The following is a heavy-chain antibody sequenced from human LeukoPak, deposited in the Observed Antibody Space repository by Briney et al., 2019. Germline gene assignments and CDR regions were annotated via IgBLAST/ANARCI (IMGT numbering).Heavy chain of an antibody. V-gene: IGHV1-18*01. Sequence: ASVKLCCTASGYTFTIYGISRVRLAHGQGLGWMGVISVYNGNTSYAQKLQGRVTRTTDTSTSTAYMELRSLSSDDTAVYYCARATWSGYSYGYEVDYWGQGTLVTVSS. J-gene: IGHJ4*02. D-gene: IGHD5-18*01. CDR1: GYTFTIYG. CDR2: ISVYNGNT. CDR3: ARATWSGYSYGYEVDY.